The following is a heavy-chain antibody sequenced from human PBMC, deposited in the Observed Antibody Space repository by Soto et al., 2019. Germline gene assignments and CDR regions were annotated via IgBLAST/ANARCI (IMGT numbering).Heavy chain of an antibody. CDR3: AKERYLGHDSRGYWFDN. Sequence: EVQLLESGGDLIQPGGSLRLSCAASGFTFNIYAMTWVRQAPGKGLEWVSAISRYGDITYYADSVEGRFTISRDNPKNTLYQQMNSMRADDTAVYYCAKERYLGHDSRGYWFDNWGQGTLVTVSS. CDR2: ISRYGDIT. D-gene: IGHD3-22*01. V-gene: IGHV3-23*01. CDR1: GFTFNIYA. J-gene: IGHJ4*02.